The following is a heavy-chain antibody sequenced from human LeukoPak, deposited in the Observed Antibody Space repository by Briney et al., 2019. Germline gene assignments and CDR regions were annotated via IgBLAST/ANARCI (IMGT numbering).Heavy chain of an antibody. CDR1: GGSFSGYY. D-gene: IGHD3-3*01. V-gene: IGHV4-34*01. CDR2: INHSGST. J-gene: IGHJ4*02. CDR3: HSRFLEWLLDY. Sequence: SETLSLTCAVYGGSFSGYYWSWIRQPPGKGLEWIGEINHSGSTNYNPSLKSRVTISVDTSKNQFSLKLSSVTAADTAIYYCHSRFLEWLLDYWGQGTLVTVSS.